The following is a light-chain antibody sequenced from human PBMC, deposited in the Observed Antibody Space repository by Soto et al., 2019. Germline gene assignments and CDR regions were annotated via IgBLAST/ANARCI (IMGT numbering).Light chain of an antibody. CDR1: QSVSSSS. Sequence: EILLTQSPGTLSLSPGERATLSCRASQSVSSSSLAWYQQRPGQAPRLLIYGASIRATDIPDRFSGSGSGTDFTLTISRLEPEDFAVYYCQQRSNWPPWTFGQGTKVDIK. J-gene: IGKJ1*01. V-gene: IGKV3D-20*02. CDR3: QQRSNWPPWT. CDR2: GAS.